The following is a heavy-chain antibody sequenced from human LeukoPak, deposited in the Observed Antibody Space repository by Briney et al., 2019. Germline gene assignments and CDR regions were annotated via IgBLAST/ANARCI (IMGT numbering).Heavy chain of an antibody. CDR2: IYYTGSS. Sequence: SETLSLTCTVSGASISNYYWSWIRQPPGKGLEWIGFIYYTGSSNYNPSLKSRVTISVDRSKNQFSLKLSSVTAADTAVYYCATEPITMLRGVPLDYCGQGTLPTVSS. V-gene: IGHV4-59*12. D-gene: IGHD3-10*01. J-gene: IGHJ4*02. CDR3: ATEPITMLRGVPLDY. CDR1: GASISNYY.